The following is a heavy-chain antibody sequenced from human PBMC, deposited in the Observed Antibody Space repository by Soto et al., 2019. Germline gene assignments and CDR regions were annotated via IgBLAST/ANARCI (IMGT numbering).Heavy chain of an antibody. CDR2: VLPITGST. Sequence: QVQLVQSGAEVKKPGSSVKVSCKTSGGLFSVFSFNWVRQARGQGLEWMGGVLPITGSTDYAQKFQGRLTITADRSTSTIYMELSRLTSDDTANYYCATIRVRGGPLRFEDGGQGTLI. V-gene: IGHV1-69*06. CDR3: ATIRVRGGPLRFED. CDR1: GGLFSVFS. J-gene: IGHJ4*01. D-gene: IGHD5-12*01.